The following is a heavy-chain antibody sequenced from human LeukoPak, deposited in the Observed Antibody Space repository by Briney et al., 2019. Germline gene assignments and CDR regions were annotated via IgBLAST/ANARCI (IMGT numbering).Heavy chain of an antibody. CDR2: IYYSGST. Sequence: PSETLSLTCTVSGGSISSCYWSWIRQPPGKGLEWIGYIYYSGSTNYNPSLKSRVTISVDTSKNQFSLKLSSVTAADTAVYYCASKYSSGWYYFDFWGQGTLVTVSS. D-gene: IGHD6-19*01. CDR3: ASKYSSGWYYFDF. V-gene: IGHV4-59*08. CDR1: GGSISSCY. J-gene: IGHJ4*02.